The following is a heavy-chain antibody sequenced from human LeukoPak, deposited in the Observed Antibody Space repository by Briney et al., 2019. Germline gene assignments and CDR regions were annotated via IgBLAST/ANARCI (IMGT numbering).Heavy chain of an antibody. CDR2: ITSSSSTI. D-gene: IGHD4-17*01. J-gene: IGHJ4*02. Sequence: GGSLRLSCAVSGFTTGFTFSSYSMIWVRQAPGKGLEWVSYITSSSSTIYYTDSVKGRFTISRDNAKNSLYLQMNSLRAEDTAVYYCARVAYGVDPTPADNWGQGTLVTVSS. CDR1: GFTTGFTFSSYS. CDR3: ARVAYGVDPTPADN. V-gene: IGHV3-48*04.